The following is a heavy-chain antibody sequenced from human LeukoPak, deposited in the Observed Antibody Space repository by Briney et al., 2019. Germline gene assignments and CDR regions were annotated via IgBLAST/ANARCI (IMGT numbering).Heavy chain of an antibody. CDR3: ARTRSDIVVVPAAIIWFDP. CDR2: INPNSGGT. V-gene: IGHV1-2*02. J-gene: IGHJ5*02. D-gene: IGHD2-2*02. CDR1: GYTFTGYY. Sequence: GASVKVSCKASGYTFTGYYMHWVRQAPGQGLEWMGWINPNSGGTNYAQKFQGRVTMTRDTSISTAYMELSRLRSDDTAVYYCARTRSDIVVVPAAIIWFDPWGQGTLVTVSS.